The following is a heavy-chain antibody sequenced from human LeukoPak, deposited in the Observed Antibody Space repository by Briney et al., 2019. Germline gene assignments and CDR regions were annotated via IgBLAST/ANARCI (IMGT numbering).Heavy chain of an antibody. CDR3: TTVSWYDFWSGYPPPDY. CDR2: IKSKTDGGTT. Sequence: GGSLRLSCAASGFTFSSYWMSWVRQAPGKGLEWVGRIKSKTDGGTTDYAAPVKGRFTISRDDSKNTLYLQMNSLKTEDTAVYYCTTVSWYDFWSGYPPPDYWGQGTLVTVSS. D-gene: IGHD3-3*01. CDR1: GFTFSSYW. J-gene: IGHJ4*02. V-gene: IGHV3-15*01.